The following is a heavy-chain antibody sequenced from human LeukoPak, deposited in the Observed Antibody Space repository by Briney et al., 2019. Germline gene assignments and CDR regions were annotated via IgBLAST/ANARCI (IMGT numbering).Heavy chain of an antibody. V-gene: IGHV1-18*01. CDR1: GYTFTSYG. D-gene: IGHD6-13*01. CDR2: ISAYNGNT. CDR3: ARDLRGIAAAGNWFDP. J-gene: IGHJ5*02. Sequence: ASVKVSCKASGYTFTSYGISWVRQAPGQGLEWMGWISAYNGNTNYAQKLQGRVTMTTDTSTSTAYMELRSLRPDDTAVYYCARDLRGIAAAGNWFDPWGQGTLVTVSS.